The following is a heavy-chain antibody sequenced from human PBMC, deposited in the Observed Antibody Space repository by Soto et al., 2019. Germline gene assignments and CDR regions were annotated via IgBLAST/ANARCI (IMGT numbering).Heavy chain of an antibody. CDR1: GGSISSYY. V-gene: IGHV4-59*01. D-gene: IGHD3-10*01. CDR2: IYYSGST. CDR3: ARDRGKSGDPHYGMDV. J-gene: IGHJ6*02. Sequence: SETLSLTCTVSGGSISSYYWSWIRQPPGKGLEWIGYIYYSGSTNYNPSLKSRATISVDTSKNQLSLKLSPVTAADTAVYYCARDRGKSGDPHYGMDVWGQGTTVTVSS.